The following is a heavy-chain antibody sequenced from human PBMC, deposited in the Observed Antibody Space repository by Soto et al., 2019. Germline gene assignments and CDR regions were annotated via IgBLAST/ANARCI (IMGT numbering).Heavy chain of an antibody. D-gene: IGHD4-17*01. J-gene: IGHJ4*02. Sequence: PGGSLRLSCAASGFTFSDYYMSWIRQAPGKGLEWVSYISSSSSYTNYADSVKGRFTISRDNSKNTLYLQMNSLRAEDTAVYYCARATVGPPRGYWGQGTLVTVSS. CDR3: ARATVGPPRGY. CDR2: ISSSSSYT. V-gene: IGHV3-11*06. CDR1: GFTFSDYY.